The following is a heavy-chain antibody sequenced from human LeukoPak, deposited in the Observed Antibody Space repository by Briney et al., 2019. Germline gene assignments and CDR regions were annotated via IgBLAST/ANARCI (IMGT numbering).Heavy chain of an antibody. D-gene: IGHD7-27*01. CDR1: GYSFTSYW. CDR2: FYPGDSDT. CDR3: ARREVANWGLEGHFDY. J-gene: IGHJ4*02. V-gene: IGHV5-51*01. Sequence: GESLKISCKGSGYSFTSYWIGWVRQMPGKGLEWMGIFYPGDSDTRYSPAFQGQVTISADKSVSTAYLQWSSLKASDTAMYYYARREVANWGLEGHFDYWGQGTLVTVSS.